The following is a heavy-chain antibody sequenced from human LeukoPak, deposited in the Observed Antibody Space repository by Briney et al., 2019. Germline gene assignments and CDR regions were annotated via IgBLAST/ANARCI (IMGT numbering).Heavy chain of an antibody. V-gene: IGHV3-30*18. D-gene: IGHD6-19*01. Sequence: PGRSLRLSCAASGFTFSSYGMHWVRQAPGKGLEWVAVISYDGSNKYYADSVKGRFTISRDNSKNTLYLQMNSLRAEDTAVYYCAKDPRQWLVKGGMDVWGQGTLVTVSS. CDR1: GFTFSSYG. CDR3: AKDPRQWLVKGGMDV. CDR2: ISYDGSNK. J-gene: IGHJ4*02.